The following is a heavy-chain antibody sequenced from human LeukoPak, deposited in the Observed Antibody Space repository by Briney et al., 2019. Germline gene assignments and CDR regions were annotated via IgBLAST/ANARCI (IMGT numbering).Heavy chain of an antibody. Sequence: PGRSLRLSCAASGFTFSSYAMHWVRQAPGKGLEWVAVVSYDGSNKYYANSVKGRFTISRDKSKNTLQLQMNSLRAEDTAIYYCARDTSFAVGATLDFWGQGTLVTVSS. V-gene: IGHV3-30*04. CDR1: GFTFSSYA. D-gene: IGHD1-26*01. CDR2: VSYDGSNK. CDR3: ARDTSFAVGATLDF. J-gene: IGHJ4*02.